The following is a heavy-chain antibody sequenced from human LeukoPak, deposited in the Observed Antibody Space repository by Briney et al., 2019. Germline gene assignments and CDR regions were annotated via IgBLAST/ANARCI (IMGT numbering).Heavy chain of an antibody. CDR3: AKDTSSSWWNAFDI. V-gene: IGHV3-30*18. D-gene: IGHD6-13*01. Sequence: PGRSLRLSCAASGFTFSSYGMHWVRQAPGKGLEWVAVISYDGSNKYYADSVKGRFTISRDNSKNTLYLQMNSLRAEDTAVYYCAKDTSSSWWNAFDIWGQGTMVTVSS. J-gene: IGHJ3*02. CDR1: GFTFSSYG. CDR2: ISYDGSNK.